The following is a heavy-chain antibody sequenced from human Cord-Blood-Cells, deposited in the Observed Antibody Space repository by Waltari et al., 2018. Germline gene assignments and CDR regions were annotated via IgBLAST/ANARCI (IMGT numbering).Heavy chain of an antibody. V-gene: IGHV1-3*01. J-gene: IGHJ4*02. Sequence: QVKLVQSGAEGTTPGASVQAFCKASGYTFTSYAMHWVRQAPGQRLEWMGWINAGNGNTKYSQKFQGRVTITRDTSASTAYMELSSLRSEDTAVYYCARGARIVVVPAAIDYWGQGTLVTVSS. CDR3: ARGARIVVVPAAIDY. CDR2: INAGNGNT. D-gene: IGHD2-2*02. CDR1: GYTFTSYA.